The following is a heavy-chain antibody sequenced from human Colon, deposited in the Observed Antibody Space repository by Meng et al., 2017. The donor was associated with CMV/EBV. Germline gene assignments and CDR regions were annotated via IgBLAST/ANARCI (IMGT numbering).Heavy chain of an antibody. CDR2: ISAYNGNT. CDR3: ARSGDGLQYDNWFDP. Sequence: ASVKVSCKASGYTFTSYGISWVRQAPGQGLEWMGWISAYNGNTNYAQKLQGRVTMTTDTSTSTAYMELRSLRSDDTAVYYCARSGDGLQYDNWFDPWGQGTLVTVSS. J-gene: IGHJ5*02. D-gene: IGHD4-11*01. CDR1: GYTFTSYG. V-gene: IGHV1-18*01.